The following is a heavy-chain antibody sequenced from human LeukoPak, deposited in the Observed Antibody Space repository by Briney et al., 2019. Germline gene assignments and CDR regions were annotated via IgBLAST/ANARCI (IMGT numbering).Heavy chain of an antibody. CDR3: ARAGRWEGRPHAFDI. CDR1: GGSISSYY. D-gene: IGHD1-26*01. V-gene: IGHV4-59*01. J-gene: IGHJ3*02. Sequence: SETLSLTCTVSGGSISSYYWNWIRQPPGKGLEWIGYIYYSGITNYNPSLKSRVTISVDTSKSQFSLKLSSVTAADTALHYCARAGRWEGRPHAFDIWGQGTMVTVSS. CDR2: IYYSGIT.